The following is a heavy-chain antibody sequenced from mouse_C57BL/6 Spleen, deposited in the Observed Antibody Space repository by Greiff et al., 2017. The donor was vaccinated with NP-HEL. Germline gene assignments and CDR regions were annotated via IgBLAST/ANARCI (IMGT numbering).Heavy chain of an antibody. CDR1: GYTFTSYW. V-gene: IGHV1-59*01. CDR3: AKGLAPGTDY. J-gene: IGHJ2*01. Sequence: QVQLQQPGAELVRPGTSVKLSCKASGYTFTSYWMHWVKQRPGQGLEWIGVIDPSDSYTNYNQKFKGKATLTVDTSSSTAYMQLSSLTSEDSAVYYCAKGLAPGTDYWGQGTTLTVSS. CDR2: IDPSDSYT. D-gene: IGHD4-1*01.